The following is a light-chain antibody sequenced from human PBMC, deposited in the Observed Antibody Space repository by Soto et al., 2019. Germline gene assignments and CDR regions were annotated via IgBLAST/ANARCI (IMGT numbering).Light chain of an antibody. Sequence: EIVLTQSPGTLSLSPGERATLSCRASQSVTSNYLAWYQQKPGQAPRLLIYGASSRATGIPDRFSGSGSGTDFTLTISRLEPEDFAVYYCQHYGSSLLFTFGPGPKVDIK. J-gene: IGKJ3*01. CDR3: QHYGSSLLFT. CDR1: QSVTSNY. V-gene: IGKV3-20*01. CDR2: GAS.